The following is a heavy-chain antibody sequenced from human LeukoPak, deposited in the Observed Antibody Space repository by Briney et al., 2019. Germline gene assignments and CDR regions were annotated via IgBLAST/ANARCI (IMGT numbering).Heavy chain of an antibody. CDR3: AKFRLTSGAFDI. D-gene: IGHD3-10*01. Sequence: PGGSLRLSCAASGFTFRTSGMSWVRQAPGKGLEWVSAISGSGGSTYYADSVKGRFTISRDNSKNTLYLQMNSLRAEDTAVYYCAKFRLTSGAFDIWGQGTMVAVSS. CDR1: GFTFRTSG. J-gene: IGHJ3*02. CDR2: ISGSGGST. V-gene: IGHV3-23*01.